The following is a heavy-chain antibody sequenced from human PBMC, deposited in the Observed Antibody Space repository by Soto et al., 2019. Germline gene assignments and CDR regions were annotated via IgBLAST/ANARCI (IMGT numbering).Heavy chain of an antibody. CDR3: AKALCSSFSCPRGAFDY. D-gene: IGHD2-15*01. J-gene: IGHJ4*02. V-gene: IGHV3-23*01. CDR1: GFTFSSYV. CDR2: ISGGGGST. Sequence: EVQLLESGGGLVQPGGSLRLSCAASGFTFSSYVMSWVRQAPGKGLEWVSTISGGGGSTYYADSVKGRFTISRDNSKITLYLQINSARAEDTAVYHCAKALCSSFSCPRGAFDYLGQGTLVTVSS.